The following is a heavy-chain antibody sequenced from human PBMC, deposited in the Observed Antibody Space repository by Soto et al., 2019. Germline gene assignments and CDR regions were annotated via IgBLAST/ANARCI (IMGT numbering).Heavy chain of an antibody. CDR2: ISAYNGNT. Sequence: ASVKVSCKASGYTFTSYGISWVRQAPGQGLEWMGWISAYNGNTNYAQKLQGRVTMTTDTSTSTAYMELRSLRSDDTAVYYCARVREGGYYDSSGYIDYWGQGTLVTVSP. V-gene: IGHV1-18*01. CDR3: ARVREGGYYDSSGYIDY. J-gene: IGHJ4*02. D-gene: IGHD3-22*01. CDR1: GYTFTSYG.